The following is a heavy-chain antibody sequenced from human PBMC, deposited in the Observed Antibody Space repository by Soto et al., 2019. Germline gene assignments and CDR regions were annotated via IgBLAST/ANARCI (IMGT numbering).Heavy chain of an antibody. J-gene: IGHJ4*02. CDR2: MFPWTSDT. CDR1: GYTFNSFW. CDR3: VTTRDGTTFFPH. D-gene: IGHD1-7*01. V-gene: IGHV5-51*01. Sequence: RGESLKISCQGSGYTFNSFWIGWVRQMPGEGLEWMGLMFPWTSDTRYSPSFQGHVSISVDRSTGTGYLQWNSLKASDTAMYYCVTTRDGTTFFPHWGQGTPVTVS.